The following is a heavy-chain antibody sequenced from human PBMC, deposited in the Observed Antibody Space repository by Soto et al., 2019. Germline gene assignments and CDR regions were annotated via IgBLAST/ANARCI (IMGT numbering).Heavy chain of an antibody. D-gene: IGHD2-2*01. CDR3: ARAPYSSSNNCEISYHYGMDV. J-gene: IGHJ6*02. CDR1: GFTFSSYW. Sequence: PGGSLRLSCAASGFTFSSYWMSWVRQAPGKGLEWVANIKQDGSEKYYVDSVKGRFTISRDNAKNTLYLQMNSLRAEDTAVYYCARAPYSSSNNCEISYHYGMDVWGQGTTVTVSS. CDR2: IKQDGSEK. V-gene: IGHV3-7*01.